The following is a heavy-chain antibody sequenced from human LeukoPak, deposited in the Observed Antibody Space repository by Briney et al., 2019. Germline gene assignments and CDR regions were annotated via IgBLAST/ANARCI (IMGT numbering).Heavy chain of an antibody. CDR2: IIPIFGTA. D-gene: IGHD2-21*02. CDR1: GGTFSSYA. J-gene: IGHJ6*03. CDR3: ARGVRGDYNYCYYYMDV. Sequence: SVNVSCKASGGTFSSYAISWVRQAPGQGLEWMGGIIPIFGTANYAQKFQGRVTITADKSTSTAYMELSSLRSEDTAVYYCARGVRGDYNYCYYYMDVWGKGTTVTVSS. V-gene: IGHV1-69*06.